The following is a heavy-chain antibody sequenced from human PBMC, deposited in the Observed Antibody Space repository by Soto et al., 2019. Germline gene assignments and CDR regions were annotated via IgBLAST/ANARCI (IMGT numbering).Heavy chain of an antibody. J-gene: IGHJ5*02. D-gene: IGHD4-4*01. V-gene: IGHV3-21*01. CDR1: EFTFSSYS. CDR3: ARDPTAVTSRFDP. CDR2: ISSSSSYI. Sequence: EVQLVESGGGLVKPGGSLRLSCAASEFTFSSYSMNWVRQAPGKGLEWVSSISSSSSYIYYADSVKGRFTISRDNAKNSLYLQMNSLRAEDTAVYYCARDPTAVTSRFDPWGQGTLVTVSS.